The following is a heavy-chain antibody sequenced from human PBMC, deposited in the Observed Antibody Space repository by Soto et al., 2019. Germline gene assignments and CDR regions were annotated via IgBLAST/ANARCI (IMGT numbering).Heavy chain of an antibody. CDR3: ASCILTGYYNWFDP. Sequence: PSETLSLTCTVSGGSISSYYWSWIRQPPGKGLEWIGYIYYSGSTNYNPSLKSRVTISVDTSKNQFSLKLSSVTAADTAVYYCASCILTGYYNWFDPWGQGTLVTVSS. J-gene: IGHJ5*02. CDR1: GGSISSYY. V-gene: IGHV4-59*08. D-gene: IGHD3-9*01. CDR2: IYYSGST.